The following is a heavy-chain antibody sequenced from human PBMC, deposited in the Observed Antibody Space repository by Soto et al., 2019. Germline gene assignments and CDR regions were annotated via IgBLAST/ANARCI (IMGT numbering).Heavy chain of an antibody. Sequence: QITLKESGPTLVKPTQTLTLTCTFSGFSLSTSGVGVGWIRQPPGKALEWLALIYWDDDKRYSPSLRSRLTTTKDTXTNXVXPTMPTMDPVDTATYYCAHRRAYCSGGTCYSIWFDPWGQGTLVTVSS. CDR1: GFSLSTSGVG. J-gene: IGHJ5*02. CDR2: IYWDDDK. V-gene: IGHV2-5*02. D-gene: IGHD2-15*01. CDR3: AHRRAYCSGGTCYSIWFDP.